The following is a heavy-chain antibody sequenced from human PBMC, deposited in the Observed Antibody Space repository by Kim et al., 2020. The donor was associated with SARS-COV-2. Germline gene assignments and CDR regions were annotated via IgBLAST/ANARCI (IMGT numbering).Heavy chain of an antibody. Sequence: GGSLRLSCAASGFTFSSYMMNWVRQAPGKGLEWLSCIRSSGSPIYYTDSVKGRFTVSRDNAKNSLYLQMNSLRDEDTGVYFCARDILEPHYHYYGMDVWGQGTAVTVSS. CDR3: ARDILEPHYHYYGMDV. D-gene: IGHD1-1*01. CDR1: GFTFSSYM. V-gene: IGHV3-48*02. CDR2: IRSSGSPI. J-gene: IGHJ6*02.